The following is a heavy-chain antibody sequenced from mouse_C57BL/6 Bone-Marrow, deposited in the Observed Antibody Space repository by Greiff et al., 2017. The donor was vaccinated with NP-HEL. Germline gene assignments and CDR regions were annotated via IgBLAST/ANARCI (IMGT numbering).Heavy chain of an antibody. V-gene: IGHV1-55*01. CDR3: ARPFDY. CDR1: GYTFPSYG. Sequence: QVQLQQPGAELVKPGASVKMSCKASGYTFPSYGIPWGKQGPGQGLEWIGDIYPGSGSTNYNERFKSKATLTVDTSSSTAYMQLSSLTSEDAAVYYCARPFDYWGQGTTLTVSS. CDR2: IYPGSGST. J-gene: IGHJ2*01.